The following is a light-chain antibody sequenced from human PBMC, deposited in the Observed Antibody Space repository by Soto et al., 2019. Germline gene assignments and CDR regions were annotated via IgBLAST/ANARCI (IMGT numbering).Light chain of an antibody. Sequence: EIVLTQSPGTLSLSPGKRATLSCRASQRVNINLAWYQQKPGQAPRLLIYGASTRATGIPARFSGSGSGTEFTLTISSLQSEDFGVYYCQQYNNWPRTFGQGTNVDIK. CDR3: QQYNNWPRT. CDR2: GAS. J-gene: IGKJ1*01. V-gene: IGKV3-15*01. CDR1: QRVNIN.